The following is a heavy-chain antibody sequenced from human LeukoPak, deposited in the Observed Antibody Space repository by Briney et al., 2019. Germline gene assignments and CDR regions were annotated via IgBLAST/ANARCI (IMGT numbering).Heavy chain of an antibody. Sequence: SETLSLTCTVSGGSISSYYWSWIRQPPGKGLEWIGYIYYSGSTNYNPSLKSRVTISVDTSKNQFSLKLSSVTAADTAVYYCARHRGASSIGHTSGWYYFDYWGRGTLVTVSS. D-gene: IGHD6-19*01. V-gene: IGHV4-59*08. CDR1: GGSISSYY. CDR3: ARHRGASSIGHTSGWYYFDY. CDR2: IYYSGST. J-gene: IGHJ4*02.